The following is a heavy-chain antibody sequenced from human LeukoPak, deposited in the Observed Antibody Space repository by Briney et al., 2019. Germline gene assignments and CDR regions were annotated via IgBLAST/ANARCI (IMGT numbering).Heavy chain of an antibody. V-gene: IGHV4-59*01. J-gene: IGHJ3*02. CDR3: ARGDYRHFDI. CDR1: GDSISRDY. Sequence: SETLSLTCSVSGDSISRDYWSWIRQPPGRGLEWIGNIYFSGTTNYNPSLKSRVTISVDTSKTQFSLKLTSVTAADTAVYYCARGDYRHFDIWGQGTMVTVPS. CDR2: IYFSGTT. D-gene: IGHD4-11*01.